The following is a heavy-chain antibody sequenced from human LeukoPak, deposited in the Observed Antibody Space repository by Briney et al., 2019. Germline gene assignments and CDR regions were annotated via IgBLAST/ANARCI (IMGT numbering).Heavy chain of an antibody. CDR1: GFTFSNYN. J-gene: IGHJ4*02. Sequence: GGSLRLSCAASGFTFSNYNMNWVRQAPGKGLEWVSSISSSSSYIYYADSVKGRFTISRDNTKNSLYLQMNSLRAEDTAVYYCARDSPSGTAGYWGQGTLVTVSA. CDR3: ARDSPSGTAGY. V-gene: IGHV3-21*01. CDR2: ISSSSSYI. D-gene: IGHD2-8*02.